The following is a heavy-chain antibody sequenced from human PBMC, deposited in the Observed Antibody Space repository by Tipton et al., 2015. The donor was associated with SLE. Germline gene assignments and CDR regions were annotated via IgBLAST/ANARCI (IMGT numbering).Heavy chain of an antibody. Sequence: LRLSCTVSGGSISSYRWSWIRQPPGKGLEWIGYVYYSGSTNYNPSLKSRVTISVDTSKNQFSLKLSSVTAADTAVYYCAREGRRGLQIDYWGQGTLVTVSS. CDR1: GGSISSYR. D-gene: IGHD5-24*01. J-gene: IGHJ4*02. CDR3: AREGRRGLQIDY. CDR2: VYYSGST. V-gene: IGHV4-59*01.